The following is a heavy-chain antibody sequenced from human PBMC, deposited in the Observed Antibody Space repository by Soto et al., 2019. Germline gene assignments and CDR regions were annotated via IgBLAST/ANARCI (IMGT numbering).Heavy chain of an antibody. Sequence: SVKVSCKASGGTFSSYTISWVRQAPGQGLEWMGRIIPILGIANYAQKFQGRVTITADKSTSTAYMELSSLRSEDTAVYYCARVSRGYSGYEEENYFDYWGQGTLVTVS. CDR3: ARVSRGYSGYEEENYFDY. CDR2: IIPILGIA. V-gene: IGHV1-69*02. J-gene: IGHJ4*02. D-gene: IGHD5-12*01. CDR1: GGTFSSYT.